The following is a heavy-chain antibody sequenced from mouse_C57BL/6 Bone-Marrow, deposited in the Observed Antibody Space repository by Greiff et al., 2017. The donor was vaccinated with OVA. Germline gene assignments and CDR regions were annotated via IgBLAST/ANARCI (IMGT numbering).Heavy chain of an antibody. CDR1: GYTFTSYW. V-gene: IGHV1-55*01. CDR3: ARIYDGYPYWYFDV. D-gene: IGHD2-3*01. CDR2: IYPGSGST. J-gene: IGHJ1*03. Sequence: QVQLQQSGAELVKPGASVKMSCKASGYTFTSYWITWVKQRPGQGLEWIGDIYPGSGSTNYNEKFKSKATLTVDTSSSTAYMQLSSLTSEDSAVYYCARIYDGYPYWYFDVWGTGTTVTVSS.